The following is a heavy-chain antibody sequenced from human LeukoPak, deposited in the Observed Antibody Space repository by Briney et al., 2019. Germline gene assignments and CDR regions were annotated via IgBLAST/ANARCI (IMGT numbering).Heavy chain of an antibody. CDR2: IYYRSKWYT. V-gene: IGHV6-1*01. CDR1: GDSVSSNSAA. CDR3: ARGAVAHFDY. Sequence: SQTLSLTCAISGDSVSSNSAAWNWIRQSPSRGLEWLGRIYYRSKWYTDYAVSVKSRITINSDTSKNQFSLQLNSVTPKDTAVYYCARGAVAHFDYWGQGTQVTVSS. J-gene: IGHJ4*02. D-gene: IGHD6-19*01.